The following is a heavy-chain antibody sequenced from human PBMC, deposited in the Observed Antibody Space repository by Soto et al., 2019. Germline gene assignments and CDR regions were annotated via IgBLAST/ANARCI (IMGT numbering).Heavy chain of an antibody. D-gene: IGHD2-2*01. CDR2: IRSEAYSFAT. Sequence: GGSLRLSCAPSGFSFSGAAVHWVRQASGKGLEWVGRIRSEAYSFATAYAASVKGRFTISRDDSKNTAYLQMNSLKTEDTAVYYCPRGYCSSTSCYLDYWGQGTQVTVSS. V-gene: IGHV3-73*01. CDR1: GFSFSGAA. CDR3: PRGYCSSTSCYLDY. J-gene: IGHJ4*02.